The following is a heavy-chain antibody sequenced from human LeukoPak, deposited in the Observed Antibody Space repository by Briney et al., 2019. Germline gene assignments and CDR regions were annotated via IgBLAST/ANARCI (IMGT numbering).Heavy chain of an antibody. V-gene: IGHV3-23*01. CDR3: AKDRNYGHYDY. Sequence: GGSLRLSCAASGFTFSSYAMSWVRQAPGKGLEWVSAITGSGGSTYYADSGKGRLTIPRDNSKTPLYLKRNSVSAEDTAVYYCAKDRNYGHYDYWGQGALVTVSS. CDR1: GFTFSSYA. CDR2: ITGSGGST. D-gene: IGHD3-10*01. J-gene: IGHJ4*02.